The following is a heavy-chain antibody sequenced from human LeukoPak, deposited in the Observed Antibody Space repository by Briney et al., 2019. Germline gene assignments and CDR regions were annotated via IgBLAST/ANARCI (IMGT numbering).Heavy chain of an antibody. CDR2: IYYSGST. D-gene: IGHD6-6*01. J-gene: IGHJ4*02. V-gene: IGHV4-39*02. Sequence: SETLSLTCTVSGGSISSSSYYWGWIRQPPGKGLEWIGSIYYSGSTYYNPSLKSRVTISVDTSKNQFSLKLSSVTAADTAVYYCAREVAARLDYWGQGTLVTVSS. CDR3: AREVAARLDY. CDR1: GGSISSSSYY.